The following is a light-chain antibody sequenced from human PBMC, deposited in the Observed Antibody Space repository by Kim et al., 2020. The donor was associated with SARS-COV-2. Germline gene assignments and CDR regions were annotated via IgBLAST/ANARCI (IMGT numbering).Light chain of an antibody. CDR2: AAS. J-gene: IGKJ5*01. CDR3: QQYYSYPIT. V-gene: IGKV1-16*02. CDR1: QGIRQY. Sequence: ASVGDTVTITCRASQGIRQYLAWFRQKLGKAPESLIYAASSLEGGVPSKFSGHGSGTDFTLTITGLQPEDSATYFCQQYYSYPITFGQGTRLEIK.